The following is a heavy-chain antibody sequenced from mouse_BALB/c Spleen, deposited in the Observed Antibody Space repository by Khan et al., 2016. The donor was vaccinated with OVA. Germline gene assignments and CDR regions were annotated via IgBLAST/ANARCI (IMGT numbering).Heavy chain of an antibody. Sequence: QLKESGPGLVAPSQSLSITCTVSGFSLSRYSIHWVRQPPGKGLEWLGIMWIGGSTDYNSALKSRLSITKDNSKSQVFLKMNSLQTDDTAMYYCARNRDGGSYRYFDVWGAGTTVTVSS. CDR1: GFSLSRYS. CDR3: ARNRDGGSYRYFDV. J-gene: IGHJ1*01. CDR2: MWIGGST. V-gene: IGHV2-6-4*01. D-gene: IGHD3-3*01.